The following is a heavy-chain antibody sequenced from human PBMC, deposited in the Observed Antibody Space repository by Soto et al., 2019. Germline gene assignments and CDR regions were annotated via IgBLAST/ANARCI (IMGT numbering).Heavy chain of an antibody. D-gene: IGHD6-19*01. J-gene: IGHJ4*02. V-gene: IGHV3-21*01. CDR2: VSKSDYT. CDR3: AREDSIIIPAVADF. CDR1: GFTLTNYG. Sequence: GGSLRLSCAVSGFTLTNYGINWVRQVPGKGLEWVSSVSKSDYTYYSDSVKGRFTISRDNAQNSVSLQMNNLRAEDTAVYYCAREDSIIIPAVADFWGQGTLVTVSS.